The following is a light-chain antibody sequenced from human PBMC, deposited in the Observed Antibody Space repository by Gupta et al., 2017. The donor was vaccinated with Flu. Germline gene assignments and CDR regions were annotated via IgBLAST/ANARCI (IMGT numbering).Light chain of an antibody. V-gene: IGKV1-39*01. CDR3: QQCESTPPT. J-gene: IGKJ4*02. Sequence: PSSLSASVGDRVTITCRASQTVTNFLHWYQQKPGKAPRLLIYGASTLQGGVPSRFSGSRSGTDLTLTINSLQPEDIATYYCQQCESTPPTFGGGTTVEIK. CDR2: GAS. CDR1: QTVTNF.